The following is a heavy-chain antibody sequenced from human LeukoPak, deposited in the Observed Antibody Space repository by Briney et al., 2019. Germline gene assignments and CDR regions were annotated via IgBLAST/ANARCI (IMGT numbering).Heavy chain of an antibody. J-gene: IGHJ4*02. CDR2: INHSGST. Sequence: SETLSLTCAVYGGSFSGYYWSWIRQPPGKGLEWIGEINHSGSTNYNPSLKSRVTISVDTSKNQFSLKLSSVTAADTAVYYCARGRGIRYSMGTYYFDYWGQGTLVTVSS. CDR1: GGSFSGYY. CDR3: ARGRGIRYSMGTYYFDY. D-gene: IGHD3-9*01. V-gene: IGHV4-34*01.